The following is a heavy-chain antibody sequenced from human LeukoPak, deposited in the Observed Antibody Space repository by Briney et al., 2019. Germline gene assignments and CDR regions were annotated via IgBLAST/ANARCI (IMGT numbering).Heavy chain of an antibody. V-gene: IGHV4-61*02. CDR2: IYTSGST. CDR3: ARAPSGYDYRDGHDY. Sequence: PSETLSLTCTVSGGSISSGSYYWSWIRQPAGKGLEWIGRIYTSGSTNFNPSLKSRVTISLDTSKNQLSLKLSSVTAADTAVYYCARAPSGYDYRDGHDYWGQGTLVTVSS. J-gene: IGHJ4*02. D-gene: IGHD5-12*01. CDR1: GGSISSGSYY.